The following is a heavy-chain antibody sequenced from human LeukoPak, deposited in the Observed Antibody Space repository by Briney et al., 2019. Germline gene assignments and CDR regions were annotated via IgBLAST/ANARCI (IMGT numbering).Heavy chain of an antibody. CDR2: ISSSSSYI. CDR1: GFTFSSYS. V-gene: IGHV3-21*01. J-gene: IGHJ5*02. Sequence: GSLRLSCAASGFTFSSYSMNWVRQAPGKGLEWVSSISSSSSYIYYADSVKGRFTISRDNAKNSLYLQMNSLRAEDTAVYYCARGRTIIGVDHTTNWFDPWGQGTLVTVSS. CDR3: ARGRTIIGVDHTTNWFDP. D-gene: IGHD3-3*01.